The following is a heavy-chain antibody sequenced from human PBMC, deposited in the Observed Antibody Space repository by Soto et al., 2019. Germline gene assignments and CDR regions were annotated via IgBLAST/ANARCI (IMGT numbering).Heavy chain of an antibody. Sequence: PGGSLRLSCAASGFTFSSYGMHWVRQAPGKGLEWVAVISYDGSNKYYADSVKGRFTISRDNSKNTLYLQMNSLRAEDTAVYYCAKDGGSSGWTGRVFDYWGQGTLVTVSS. V-gene: IGHV3-30*18. CDR3: AKDGGSSGWTGRVFDY. D-gene: IGHD6-19*01. J-gene: IGHJ4*02. CDR2: ISYDGSNK. CDR1: GFTFSSYG.